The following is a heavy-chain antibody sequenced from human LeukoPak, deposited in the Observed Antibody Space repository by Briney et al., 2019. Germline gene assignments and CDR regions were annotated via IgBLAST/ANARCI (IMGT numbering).Heavy chain of an antibody. CDR3: ARDSRDGYFYYFDY. J-gene: IGHJ4*02. Sequence: ASVKVSCKASGYTFTRYAMHWVRQAPGQRLEWMGWINAGNGNTKYSQEFQGRVTITRDTSASTAYMELSSLRSEDMALYYCARDSRDGYFYYFDYGGQGTLVTVSS. D-gene: IGHD5-24*01. CDR1: GYTFTRYA. V-gene: IGHV1-3*03. CDR2: INAGNGNT.